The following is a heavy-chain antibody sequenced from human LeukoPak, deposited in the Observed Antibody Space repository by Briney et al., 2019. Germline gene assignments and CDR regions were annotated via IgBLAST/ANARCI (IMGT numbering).Heavy chain of an antibody. D-gene: IGHD4-23*01. CDR1: GFSFSSVW. CDR3: ARVRFGGTFDL. CDR2: IYPSGST. Sequence: GGSLRLSCAASGFSFSSVWMSWVRQAPGKELEWVSVIYPSGSTYYTDSVKGRFTISGDNTENTLYLRMNSLTAEDTAMYYCARVRFGGTFDLWGQGTMVTVSS. V-gene: IGHV3-53*01. J-gene: IGHJ3*01.